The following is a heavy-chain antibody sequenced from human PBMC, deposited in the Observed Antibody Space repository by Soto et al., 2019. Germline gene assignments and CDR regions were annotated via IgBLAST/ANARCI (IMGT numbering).Heavy chain of an antibody. Sequence: SGPTLVHPTQTLTLTCTFSGLSLSTSEVGVCWIRHPPGKALEWLAIIYWNDDKRYSPSLKSRLTITKDSSKKQVVLTMTSMDPVDTATYYCAHTVLGSRGWYDXWGQGTLVTVSX. CDR1: GLSLSTSEVG. V-gene: IGHV2-5*01. J-gene: IGHJ5*01. CDR3: AHTVLGSRGWYDX. D-gene: IGHD2-15*01. CDR2: IYWNDDK.